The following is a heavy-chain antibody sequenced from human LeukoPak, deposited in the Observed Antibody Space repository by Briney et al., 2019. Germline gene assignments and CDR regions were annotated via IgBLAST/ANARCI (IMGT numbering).Heavy chain of an antibody. Sequence: SVKVSCKASGGTFSSYAISWVRQAPGQGLEWMGGIIPNFGTANYAQKFQGRVTITADESTSTAYMELSSLRSEDTAVYYCARVGGATRTVYYFDYWAREPWSPSPQ. J-gene: IGHJ4*02. CDR1: GGTFSSYA. CDR2: IIPNFGTA. D-gene: IGHD1-26*01. CDR3: ARVGGATRTVYYFDY. V-gene: IGHV1-69*01.